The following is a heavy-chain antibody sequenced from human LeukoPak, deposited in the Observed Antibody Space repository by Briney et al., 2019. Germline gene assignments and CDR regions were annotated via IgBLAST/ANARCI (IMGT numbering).Heavy chain of an antibody. CDR3: ARGHSRCSSTSCYVYYYYYYYMDV. D-gene: IGHD2-2*01. J-gene: IGHJ6*03. V-gene: IGHV4-61*02. CDR1: GGSISSGSYY. Sequence: PSETLSLTCTVSGGSISSGSYYWSWIRQPAGKGLEWIGRIYTSGSTNYNPSLKSRVTISVDTSKNQFSLKLSSVTAADTAVYYCARGHSRCSSTSCYVYYYYYYYMDVWGKGTTVTVSS. CDR2: IYTSGST.